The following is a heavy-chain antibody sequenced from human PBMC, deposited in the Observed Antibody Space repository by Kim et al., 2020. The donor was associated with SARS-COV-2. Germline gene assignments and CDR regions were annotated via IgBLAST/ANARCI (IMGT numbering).Heavy chain of an antibody. V-gene: IGHV4-39*07. D-gene: IGHD3-10*01. J-gene: IGHJ4*02. Sequence: FHNPSLKSRRTITVDTSKNQFSLQLSSVTAADTAVYYCAGDYGAGSYYNYWGLGTLVTVSS. CDR3: AGDYGAGSYYNY.